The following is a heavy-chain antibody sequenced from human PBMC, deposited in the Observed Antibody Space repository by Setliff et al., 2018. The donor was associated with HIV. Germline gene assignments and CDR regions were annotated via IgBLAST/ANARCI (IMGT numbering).Heavy chain of an antibody. CDR2: INLNTGNT. V-gene: IGHV1-2*02. CDR3: ARGGYDFRGLDY. CDR1: GYTFTGYY. J-gene: IGHJ4*02. Sequence: ASVKVSCKASGYTFTGYYMHWVRQAPGQGLEWMGCINLNTGNTNYAQKFQGRVLMSRDTSINTAYMELTRLRSDDTAVFYCARGGYDFRGLDYWGQGTLVTVS. D-gene: IGHD5-12*01.